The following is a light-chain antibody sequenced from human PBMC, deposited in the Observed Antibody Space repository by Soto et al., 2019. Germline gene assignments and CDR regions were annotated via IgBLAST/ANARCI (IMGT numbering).Light chain of an antibody. V-gene: IGKV1-39*01. CDR1: QSISSY. Sequence: DIQMTQSPSSLSASVGDRVTITCRARQSISSYLNWYQQKPGKAPKLLIYAASSLPSGVPSRFSGSGSGTDFTLTISSLQPEDFATYYCQQSYSTPCTFGPGTKVDI. J-gene: IGKJ3*01. CDR2: AAS. CDR3: QQSYSTPCT.